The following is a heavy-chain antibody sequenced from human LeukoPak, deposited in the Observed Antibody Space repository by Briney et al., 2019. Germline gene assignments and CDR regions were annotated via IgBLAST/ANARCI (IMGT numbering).Heavy chain of an antibody. CDR1: GDSISSYY. J-gene: IGHJ5*02. V-gene: IGHV4-59*01. CDR3: ARVPGGWFDP. D-gene: IGHD1-26*01. Sequence: PSETLSLTCTVSGDSISSYYWSWLRQPPGKGLEWIGYIYYSGSTNYNPSLKSRVTISVDTSKNQFSLKLSSVTAADTAVYYCARVPGGWFDPGGQGTLGTVSS. CDR2: IYYSGST.